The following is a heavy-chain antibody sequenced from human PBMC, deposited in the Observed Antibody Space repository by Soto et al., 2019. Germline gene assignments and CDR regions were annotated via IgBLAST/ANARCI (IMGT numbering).Heavy chain of an antibody. CDR1: GYTFSNYG. V-gene: IGHV1-18*01. J-gene: IGHJ4*02. Sequence: QVQLVQSGAEVKKSGASMKVSCKASGYTFSNYGISWVRQAPGQGLEWMGWVTGYDGNANYAQRFQGRLTVTTDTSINTAYMDLRRLSSDDTAVYYCARTTHEEPTFDYWGQGTLVTVSS. D-gene: IGHD1-26*01. CDR2: VTGYDGNA. CDR3: ARTTHEEPTFDY.